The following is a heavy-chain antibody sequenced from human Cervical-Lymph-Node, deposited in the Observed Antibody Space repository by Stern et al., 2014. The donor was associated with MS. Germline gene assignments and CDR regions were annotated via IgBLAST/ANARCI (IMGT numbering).Heavy chain of an antibody. D-gene: IGHD5-18*01. J-gene: IGHJ4*02. Sequence: VQLVQSGPELKKPGASVSVSCKASGYTFTNYPINWVRQAPGQGLEWMGWINTNTGNSTYAHGFTGRFVFSLDTSVSTAYLQISSLKAEDTAVYYCARDFVDTAMVTRSDYFDCWGQGTLVTVSS. V-gene: IGHV7-4-1*02. CDR3: ARDFVDTAMVTRSDYFDC. CDR1: GYTFTNYP. CDR2: INTNTGNS.